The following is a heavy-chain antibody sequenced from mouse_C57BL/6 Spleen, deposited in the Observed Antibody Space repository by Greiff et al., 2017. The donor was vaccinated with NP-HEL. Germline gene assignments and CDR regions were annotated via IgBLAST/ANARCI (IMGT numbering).Heavy chain of an antibody. CDR2: IYPGDGDT. V-gene: IGHV1-82*01. J-gene: IGHJ2*01. Sequence: QVQLQQSGPELVKPGASVKISCKASGYAFSSSWMNWVKQRPGKGLEWIGRIYPGDGDTNYNGKFKGKATLTADKSSSTAYMQLSSLTSEDSAVYFCARLTFTTVVADYFDYWGQGTTLTVSS. D-gene: IGHD1-1*01. CDR3: ARLTFTTVVADYFDY. CDR1: GYAFSSSW.